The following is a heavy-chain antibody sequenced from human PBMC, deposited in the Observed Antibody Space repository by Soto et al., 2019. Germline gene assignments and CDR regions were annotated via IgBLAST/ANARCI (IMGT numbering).Heavy chain of an antibody. V-gene: IGHV1-46*01. CDR1: GYSFTAYY. CDR3: AKSILTGHEYYYGMDV. J-gene: IGHJ6*02. Sequence: ASVKVSCKASGYSFTAYYIHWVRQAPGQGLEWMGIINPSVGNTRYTQNFQGRVTMTRDTSTNSVYLELSSLRSDDTAVYYCAKSILTGHEYYYGMDVWGQGTTVTVSS. CDR2: INPSVGNT. D-gene: IGHD3-9*01.